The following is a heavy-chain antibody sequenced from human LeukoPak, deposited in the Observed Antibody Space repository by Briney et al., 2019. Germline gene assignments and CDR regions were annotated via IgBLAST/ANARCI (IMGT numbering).Heavy chain of an antibody. CDR3: TRAIKRQSTMIVVVIGEEDAFDI. D-gene: IGHD3-22*01. J-gene: IGHJ3*02. CDR1: GLTFGDYA. V-gene: IGHV3-49*04. Sequence: GGSLRLSCTASGLTFGDYAMSWVRQAPGKGLEWVGFIRSKAYGGTTEYAASVKGRFTISRDDSKSIAYLQMNSLKTEDTAVYYCTRAIKRQSTMIVVVIGEEDAFDIWGQGTMVTVSS. CDR2: IRSKAYGGTT.